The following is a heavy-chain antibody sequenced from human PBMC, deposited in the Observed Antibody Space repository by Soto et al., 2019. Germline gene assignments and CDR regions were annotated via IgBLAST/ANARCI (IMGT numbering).Heavy chain of an antibody. V-gene: IGHV4-59*01. CDR2: VYDNGRP. D-gene: IGHD3-9*01. CDR3: GRGVGSSPPRY. Sequence: PSETLSLTCTISGGSISGYYWSWIRQSPRQGLEWIGYVYDNGRPYYSPSLKSRGTISADTSKNQISLKLTSAPAADTAGYYCGRGVGSSPPRYWGRGTLVTVSS. J-gene: IGHJ4*02. CDR1: GGSISGYY.